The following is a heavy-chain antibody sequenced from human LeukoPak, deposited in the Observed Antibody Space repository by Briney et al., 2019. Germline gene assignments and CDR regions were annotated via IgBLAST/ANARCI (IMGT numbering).Heavy chain of an antibody. CDR3: ASRYSSSWYDFDY. CDR2: IIPIFGTA. Sequence: SVKVSCKASGGTFSSYAISWVRQAPGQGLEWMGGIIPIFGTANYAQKFQGRVTITADESTSTAYMELSSLRSEDKAVYYCASRYSSSWYDFDYWGQGTLVTVSS. CDR1: GGTFSSYA. J-gene: IGHJ4*02. D-gene: IGHD6-13*01. V-gene: IGHV1-69*01.